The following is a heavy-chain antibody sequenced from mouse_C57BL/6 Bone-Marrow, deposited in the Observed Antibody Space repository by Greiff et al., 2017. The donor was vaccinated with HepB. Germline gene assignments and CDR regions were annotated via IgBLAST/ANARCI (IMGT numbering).Heavy chain of an antibody. D-gene: IGHD1-1*01. V-gene: IGHV1-82*01. CDR2: IYPGDGDT. Sequence: QVQLQQSGPELVKPGASVKISCKASGYAFSSSWMNWVKQRPGKGLEWIGRIYPGDGDTNYNGKFKGKATLTADKSSSTAYMQLSSLTSEDSAVYFCARLWDYYGSSYVYFYYAMDYWGQGTSVTVSS. CDR1: GYAFSSSW. CDR3: ARLWDYYGSSYVYFYYAMDY. J-gene: IGHJ4*01.